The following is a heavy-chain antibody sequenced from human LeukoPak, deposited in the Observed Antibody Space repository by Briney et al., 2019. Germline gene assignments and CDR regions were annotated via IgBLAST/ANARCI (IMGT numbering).Heavy chain of an antibody. CDR1: GFTFSSYE. Sequence: GGSLRLSCAASGFTFSSYEMNWVRQAPGKGLEWVSSISSSSSYIYYADSVKGRFTISRDNAKNSLYLQMNSLRAEDTAVYYCARYSGSYSAFDYWGQGTLVTVSS. D-gene: IGHD3-10*01. CDR3: ARYSGSYSAFDY. CDR2: ISSSSSYI. J-gene: IGHJ4*02. V-gene: IGHV3-21*01.